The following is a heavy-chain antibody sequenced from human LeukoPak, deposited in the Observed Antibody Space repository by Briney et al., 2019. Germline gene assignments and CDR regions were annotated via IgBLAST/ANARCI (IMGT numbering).Heavy chain of an antibody. V-gene: IGHV1-2*06. J-gene: IGHJ4*01. CDR2: SNPNSSGT. Sequence: ASVKVSCKASGYTFTAYYMHCVRQAPRQGREWRGRSNPNSSGTHYAQKCPGRVTMTRHTSISTAPTEMSRLRADATPAYFFVRDQKMVVVTAILDYWGQGTLVTVSS. CDR3: VRDQKMVVVTAILDY. CDR1: GYTFTAYY. D-gene: IGHD2-21*02.